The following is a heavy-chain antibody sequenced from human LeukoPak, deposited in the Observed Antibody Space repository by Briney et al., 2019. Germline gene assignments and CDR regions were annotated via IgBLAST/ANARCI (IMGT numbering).Heavy chain of an antibody. CDR1: GFTFSSYG. Sequence: PGGSLRLSCAASGFTFSSYGMHWVRQAPGKGLEWVAFIRYDGSNKYYADSVKGRFTISRDNSKNTLYLQMNSLRAEDTAVYYCAKVVTIAVANDAFDIWGQGTMVTVSS. V-gene: IGHV3-30*02. CDR2: IRYDGSNK. CDR3: AKVVTIAVANDAFDI. D-gene: IGHD6-19*01. J-gene: IGHJ3*02.